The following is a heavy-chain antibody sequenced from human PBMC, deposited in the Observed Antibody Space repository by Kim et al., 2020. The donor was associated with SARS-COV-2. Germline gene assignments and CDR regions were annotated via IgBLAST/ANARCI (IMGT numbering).Heavy chain of an antibody. CDR1: GFTFSSYS. D-gene: IGHD3-22*01. Sequence: GGSLRLSCAASGFTFSSYSMNWVRQAPGKGLEWVSSISSSSSYIYYADSVKGRFTISRDNAKNSLYLQMNSLRAEDTAVYYCARDQTEYYDSSGCEGVGAFDIWGQGTMVTVSS. CDR2: ISSSSSYI. CDR3: ARDQTEYYDSSGCEGVGAFDI. V-gene: IGHV3-21*01. J-gene: IGHJ3*02.